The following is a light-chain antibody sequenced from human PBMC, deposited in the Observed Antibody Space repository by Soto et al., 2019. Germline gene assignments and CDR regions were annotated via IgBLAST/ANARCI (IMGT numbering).Light chain of an antibody. V-gene: IGKV1-5*01. J-gene: IGKJ1*01. CDR1: QSVSNW. CDR2: DVS. CDR3: QQYNSHSRT. Sequence: DIQMTQSPSTLSASVGERVTITCRARQSVSNWLAWYQQKPGKAPKVLIYDVSSLESGVPSRFSGSGSGTEFILTISSLQPDDFATYYCQQYNSHSRTFGQGTKVDIK.